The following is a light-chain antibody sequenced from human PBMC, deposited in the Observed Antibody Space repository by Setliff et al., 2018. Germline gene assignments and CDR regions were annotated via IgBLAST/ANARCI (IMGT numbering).Light chain of an antibody. V-gene: IGLV2-14*03. CDR1: SSDIGAYDY. CDR3: TSFTATSTPVV. Sequence: SVLAQPASVSGSPGQSITISCTGTSSDIGAYDYVSWYQYHPGKAPKFIIYDVSQRPSGVSNRFSGSKSGNTASLTISGLQAEDEADYYCTSFTATSTPVVFGGGTKVTVL. CDR2: DVS. J-gene: IGLJ3*02.